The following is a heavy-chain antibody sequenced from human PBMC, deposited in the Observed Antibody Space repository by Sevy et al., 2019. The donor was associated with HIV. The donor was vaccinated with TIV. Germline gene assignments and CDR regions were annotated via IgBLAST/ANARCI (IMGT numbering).Heavy chain of an antibody. Sequence: GGSLRLSCAASGFTFSSYWMHWVRQAPGKGLVWVSRVSDGSSTSYADSVKGRFTISRDNAKNTLYLQMNSLRAEDTAVYYCARGAAAGTFDYWGQGTLVTVSS. CDR2: VSDGSST. J-gene: IGHJ4*02. V-gene: IGHV3-74*01. D-gene: IGHD6-13*01. CDR1: GFTFSSYW. CDR3: ARGAAAGTFDY.